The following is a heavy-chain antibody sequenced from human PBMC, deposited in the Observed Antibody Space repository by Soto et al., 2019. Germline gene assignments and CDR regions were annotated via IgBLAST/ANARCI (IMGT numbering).Heavy chain of an antibody. CDR1: GFTFSSYW. CDR3: VRESNNWYGIDY. D-gene: IGHD6-13*01. V-gene: IGHV3-74*01. J-gene: IGHJ4*02. CDR2: MNMDGRII. Sequence: EVQLVESGGGLVQPGGSLTLSCAASGFTFSSYWMHWARQAPGKGLLWVSRMNMDGRIINYAGSVEGRFTISRDNAKNTLYLQMNSLRGEDTAVYYCVRESNNWYGIDYWGQGTLVTVSS.